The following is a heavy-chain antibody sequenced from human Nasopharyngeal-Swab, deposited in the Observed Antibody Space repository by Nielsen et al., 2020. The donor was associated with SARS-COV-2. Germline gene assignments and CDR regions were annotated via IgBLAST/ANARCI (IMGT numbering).Heavy chain of an antibody. Sequence: ASVNVSCKPSGYTFTDYYIHWLRQVPGQGLEWVGCINPDSGDTRYAQKFQGRVTVTRDRSRSTAYIELSRLRSDDTAVYYCARDYYDNYDSDYWGQGTLVTVSS. CDR3: ARDYYDNYDSDY. CDR2: INPDSGDT. V-gene: IGHV1-2*02. CDR1: GYTFTDYY. D-gene: IGHD3-22*01. J-gene: IGHJ4*02.